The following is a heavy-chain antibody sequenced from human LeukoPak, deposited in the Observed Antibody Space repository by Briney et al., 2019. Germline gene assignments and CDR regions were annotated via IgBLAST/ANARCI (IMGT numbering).Heavy chain of an antibody. J-gene: IGHJ3*02. Sequence: PGGSLRLACAASGFTFSSYSMNWVRQGPGKGLEWVSSISSSSSYIYYADSVKGRFTISRDNAKNSLYLQMNSLRAEDTAVYYCAIGQNGACDIWGQGTMVTVSS. D-gene: IGHD1-1*01. CDR1: GFTFSSYS. CDR3: AIGQNGACDI. CDR2: ISSSSSYI. V-gene: IGHV3-21*04.